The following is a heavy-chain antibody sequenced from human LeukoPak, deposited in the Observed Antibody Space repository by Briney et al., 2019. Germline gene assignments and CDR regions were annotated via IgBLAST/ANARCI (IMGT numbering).Heavy chain of an antibody. J-gene: IGHJ6*03. V-gene: IGHV4-4*07. CDR3: ARASRCTNGVCYRPPVYYYYIDV. CDR2: IYTSGST. D-gene: IGHD2-8*01. CDR1: GGSISSYY. Sequence: SETLSLTCTVSGGSISSYYWSWIRQPAGKGLEWIGRIYTSGSTNYNPSLKSRVTMSVDTSKNQFSLKLSSVTAADTAVYYCARASRCTNGVCYRPPVYYYYIDVWGKGTTVTVSS.